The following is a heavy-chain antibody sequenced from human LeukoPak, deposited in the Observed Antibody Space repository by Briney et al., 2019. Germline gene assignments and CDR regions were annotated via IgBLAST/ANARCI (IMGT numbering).Heavy chain of an antibody. CDR3: AKDMLSHCTNGVCPDAFFDY. J-gene: IGHJ4*02. D-gene: IGHD2-8*01. Sequence: GGSLRLSCAASGFTFSSYAMSWVRQAPGKGLEWVSAISGSGGSTYYADSVKGRFTISRDNSKNTLYPQMNSLRAEDTAVYYCAKDMLSHCTNGVCPDAFFDYWGQGTLVTVSS. CDR2: ISGSGGST. V-gene: IGHV3-23*01. CDR1: GFTFSSYA.